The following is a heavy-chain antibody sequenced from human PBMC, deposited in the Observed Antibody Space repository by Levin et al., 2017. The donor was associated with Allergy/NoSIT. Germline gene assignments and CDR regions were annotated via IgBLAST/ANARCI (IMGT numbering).Heavy chain of an antibody. CDR3: AKGGGTVGNYYYYGMDV. D-gene: IGHD4-23*01. CDR1: GFTFDDYA. V-gene: IGHV3-9*01. CDR2: ISWNSGSI. Sequence: PGGSLRLSCAASGFTFDDYAMHWVRQAPGKGLEWVSGISWNSGSIGYADSVKGRFTISRDNAKNSLYLQMNSLRAEDTALYYCAKGGGTVGNYYYYGMDVWGQGTTVTVSS. J-gene: IGHJ6*02.